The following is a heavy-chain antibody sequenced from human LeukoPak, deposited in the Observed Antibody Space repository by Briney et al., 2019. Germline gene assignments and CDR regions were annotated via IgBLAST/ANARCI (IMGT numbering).Heavy chain of an antibody. Sequence: GESLRISCKGSGYSFTSYWISWVRQMPGKGLEWMGSIDPSDSYTNYSPSFQGHVTISADKSISTAYLQWSSLKAPDTAMYYCATSVFGSSYSFDYWGQGTLVTVSS. CDR2: IDPSDSYT. D-gene: IGHD6-13*01. V-gene: IGHV5-10-1*01. CDR3: ATSVFGSSYSFDY. J-gene: IGHJ4*02. CDR1: GYSFTSYW.